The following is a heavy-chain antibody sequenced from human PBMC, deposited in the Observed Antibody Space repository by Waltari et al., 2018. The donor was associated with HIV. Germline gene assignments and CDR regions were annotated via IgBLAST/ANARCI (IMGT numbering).Heavy chain of an antibody. CDR1: GFAFSGYN. Sequence: EVQLVESGGGLVKPGGSLRLSCAASGFAFSGYNMNWVRQAPGKGLEWVSSMTASSIYIYYAESVKGRFTISRDNAKNSVYLQMNSLRAEDTAIYYCARVLSNYYFDYWGQGALVTVSS. V-gene: IGHV3-21*06. J-gene: IGHJ4*02. CDR3: ARVLSNYYFDY. CDR2: MTASSIYI.